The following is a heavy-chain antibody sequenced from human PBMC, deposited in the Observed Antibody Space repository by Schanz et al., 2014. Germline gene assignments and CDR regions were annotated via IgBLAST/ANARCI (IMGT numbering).Heavy chain of an antibody. J-gene: IGHJ4*02. V-gene: IGHV3-72*01. Sequence: EVQLVESGGGVVQPGRSLRLSCAASGFTFSASAMHWVRQAPGKGLEWVGHITNKPNNYNTEYAASVKGRFTISRDDSRNSLYLQMSSLKTEDTAVYYCVRLDVHDYWGQGTLVTVSA. CDR2: ITNKPNNYNT. D-gene: IGHD3-16*01. CDR3: VRLDVHDY. CDR1: GFTFSASA.